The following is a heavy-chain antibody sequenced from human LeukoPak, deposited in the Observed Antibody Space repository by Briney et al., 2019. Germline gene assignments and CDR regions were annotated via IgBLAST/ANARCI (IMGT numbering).Heavy chain of an antibody. CDR2: ISGSGGST. D-gene: IGHD3-22*01. CDR3: APFQLGRYYDSSGLDI. J-gene: IGHJ3*02. Sequence: GGSLRLSCAASGFTFSSYAMSWVRQAPGKGLEWVSAISGSGGSTYYADSVKGRFTISRDNSKNTLYLQMNSLRAEDTAVYYCAPFQLGRYYDSSGLDIWGQGTMVTVSS. CDR1: GFTFSSYA. V-gene: IGHV3-23*01.